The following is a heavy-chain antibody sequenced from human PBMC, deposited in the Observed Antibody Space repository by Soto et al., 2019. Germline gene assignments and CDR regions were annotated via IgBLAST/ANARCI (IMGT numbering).Heavy chain of an antibody. Sequence: GGSLRLSCAASGFTFSSYSMNWVRQAPGKGLEWDSSISSSSSYIYYADSVKGRFTISRDNAKNSLYLQMNSLRAEDTAVYYCARGSSSRGWFDPWGQGTLVTVSS. D-gene: IGHD6-13*01. J-gene: IGHJ5*02. CDR3: ARGSSSRGWFDP. CDR1: GFTFSSYS. CDR2: ISSSSSYI. V-gene: IGHV3-21*01.